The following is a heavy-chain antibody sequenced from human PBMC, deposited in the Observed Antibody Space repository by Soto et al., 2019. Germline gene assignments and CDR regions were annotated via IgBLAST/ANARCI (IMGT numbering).Heavy chain of an antibody. CDR3: ARGVSAGVDY. CDR1: GYSFQSVD. V-gene: IGHV1-8*01. D-gene: IGHD1-26*01. Sequence: ASVKVSCKASGYSFQSVDINWVRQTAGQGLEWMGGMEPSTGRTGYAQKFQGKVTMTRDTYINAAYIELTTLTSDDTAFYYCARGVSAGVDYWGQGTLVTVSS. J-gene: IGHJ4*02. CDR2: MEPSTGRT.